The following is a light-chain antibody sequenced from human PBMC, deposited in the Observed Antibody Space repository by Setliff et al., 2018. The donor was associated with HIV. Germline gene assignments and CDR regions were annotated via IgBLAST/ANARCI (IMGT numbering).Light chain of an antibody. CDR2: TNS. V-gene: IGLV1-44*01. CDR3: ASWDDSLKVYV. Sequence: PGQRVTISCSGSNSNIGTTTVNWYQRLPGAAPKLIIYTNSHRPSGVPDRFSGSKSGTSASLAISGLRSEDEAEYYCASWDDSLKVYVFGSGTKV. J-gene: IGLJ1*01. CDR1: NSNIGTTT.